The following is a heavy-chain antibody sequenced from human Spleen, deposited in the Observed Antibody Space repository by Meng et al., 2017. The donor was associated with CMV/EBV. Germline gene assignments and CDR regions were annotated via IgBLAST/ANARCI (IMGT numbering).Heavy chain of an antibody. CDR1: GYDISTRGGG. Sequence: YGYDISTRGGGGGWSRQTQGKDLEWLELIYWDDDKRYSPSLRSRLTITKDTSKNQVVLTMTNMDPVDTATYYCAHRPIATRPHFDYWGQGTLVTVSS. CDR3: AHRPIATRPHFDY. D-gene: IGHD6-6*01. V-gene: IGHV2-5*02. J-gene: IGHJ4*02. CDR2: IYWDDDK.